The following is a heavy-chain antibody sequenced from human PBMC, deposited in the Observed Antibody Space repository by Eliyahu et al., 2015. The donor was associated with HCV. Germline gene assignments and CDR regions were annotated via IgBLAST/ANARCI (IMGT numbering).Heavy chain of an antibody. CDR3: ARPYHLYSSGWSTSLIA. CDR1: IHTSVAMA. J-gene: IGHJ5*02. Sequence: QVQPGGVWGRRGPAWEVPETLLCSVWIHTSVAMACTGSAQAPGKGLEGVAVIWXXXTDGSNKYYADSVKGRFTISRDNSKNTLYLQMNSLRAEDTAVYYCARPYHLYSSGWSTSLIAWGQGTLVTVSS. CDR2: IWXXXTDGSNK. D-gene: IGHD6-19*01. V-gene: IGHV3-33*01.